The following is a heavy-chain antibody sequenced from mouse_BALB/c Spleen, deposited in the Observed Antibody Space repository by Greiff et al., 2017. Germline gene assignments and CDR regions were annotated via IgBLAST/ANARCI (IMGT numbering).Heavy chain of an antibody. D-gene: IGHD6-1*01. CDR3: ARSKASWKNAMDY. CDR2: ISSGSSTI. CDR1: GFTFSSFG. J-gene: IGHJ4*01. Sequence: EVQLQESGGGLVQPGGSRKLSCAASGFTFSSFGMHWVRQAPEKGLEWVAYISSGSSTIYYADTVKGRFTISRDNPKNTLFLQMTSLRSEDTAMYYCARSKASWKNAMDYWGQGTSVTVAS. V-gene: IGHV5-17*02.